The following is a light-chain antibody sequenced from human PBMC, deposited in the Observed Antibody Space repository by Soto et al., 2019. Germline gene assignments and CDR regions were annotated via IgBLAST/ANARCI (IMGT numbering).Light chain of an antibody. CDR1: QTISSF. CDR3: QQSYSTPPT. Sequence: IQMTQSPSSLSASVGDRVTITCRASQTISSFLNWYLQKPGKASNLLIYATSILQGGVPSRFSGSGSGTDFTLTISSLQPEDFGTYFCQQSYSTPPTFGQGTKVDIK. CDR2: ATS. V-gene: IGKV1-39*01. J-gene: IGKJ1*01.